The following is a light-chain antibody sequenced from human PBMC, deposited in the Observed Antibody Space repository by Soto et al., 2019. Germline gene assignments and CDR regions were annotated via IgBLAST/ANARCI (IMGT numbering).Light chain of an antibody. CDR2: DDS. Sequence: SYVLTQPPSVSVAPGQTARITCGGNNIGGRSVHWYQQRPGQAPVLVVYDDSDRPSGIPERFSGSNSGNTATLTISRVEAGDEADYYCQVWDTSSDHVVFGGGTKLTVL. CDR1: NIGGRS. CDR3: QVWDTSSDHVV. V-gene: IGLV3-21*02. J-gene: IGLJ2*01.